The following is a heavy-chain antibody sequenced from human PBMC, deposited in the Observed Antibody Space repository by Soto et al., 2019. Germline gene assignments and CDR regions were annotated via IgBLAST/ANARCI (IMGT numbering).Heavy chain of an antibody. CDR2: IGIGGDT. V-gene: IGHV3-13*01. Sequence: GGSLRLSCAASGFTFSRYDMHWVRQTTGKGLEWVSGIGIGGDTSYADSVKGRFIISRENAKNSVFLQMNSLRAGDTAVYYCATLAGPRGVWGQGTTVTVSS. J-gene: IGHJ6*02. CDR1: GFTFSRYD. D-gene: IGHD3-10*01. CDR3: ATLAGPRGV.